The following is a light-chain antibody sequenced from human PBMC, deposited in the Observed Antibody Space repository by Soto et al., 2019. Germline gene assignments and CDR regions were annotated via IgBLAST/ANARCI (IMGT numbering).Light chain of an antibody. CDR3: QHYGASPRT. V-gene: IGKV3-20*01. J-gene: IGKJ1*01. Sequence: EIVLTQSPGTLSLFPGERATLSCRASQTITSTHLAWYQQKPGQAPRLLIYGVSNRASGFPDRFSGSGSGTDFTLTISGLEPVDFAVYYCQHYGASPRTFGQGTKVEI. CDR2: GVS. CDR1: QTITSTH.